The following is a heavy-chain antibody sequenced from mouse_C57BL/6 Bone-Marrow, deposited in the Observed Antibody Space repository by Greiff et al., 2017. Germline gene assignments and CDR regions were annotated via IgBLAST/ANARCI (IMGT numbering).Heavy chain of an antibody. D-gene: IGHD1-1*01. CDR2: IYPGNGDT. CDR3: ARNYYGSSYWYFDV. V-gene: IGHV1-12*01. Sequence: SGAELVRPGASVKMSCKASGYTFTSYNMHWVKQTPRQGLEWIGAIYPGNGDTSYNQKFKGKATLTVDKSSSTAYMQLSSLTSEDSAVYFCARNYYGSSYWYFDVWGTGTTVTVSS. CDR1: GYTFTSYN. J-gene: IGHJ1*03.